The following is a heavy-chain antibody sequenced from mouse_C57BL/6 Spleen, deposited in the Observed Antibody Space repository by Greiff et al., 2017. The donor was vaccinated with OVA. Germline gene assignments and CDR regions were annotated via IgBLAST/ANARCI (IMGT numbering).Heavy chain of an antibody. V-gene: IGHV1-42*01. D-gene: IGHD2-4*01. J-gene: IGHJ3*01. CDR2: INPSTGGT. CDR1: GYSFTGYY. CDR3: ARQGRYDYDWFAY. Sequence: EVQLKESGPELVKPGASVKISCKASGYSFTGYYMNWVKQSPEKSLEWIGEINPSTGGTTYNQKFKAKATLTVDKSSSTAYMQLKSLTSEDSAVYYCARQGRYDYDWFAYWGQGTLVTVSA.